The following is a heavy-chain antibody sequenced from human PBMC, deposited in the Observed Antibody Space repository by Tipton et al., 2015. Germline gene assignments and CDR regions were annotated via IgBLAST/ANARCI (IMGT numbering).Heavy chain of an antibody. V-gene: IGHV4-59*08. CDR3: ARRKSSLRYDSSNYYAFDS. Sequence: TLSLPCNVSGDAISSHYWSWIRQPPLKGLEWIVPLYYRGSTKYNPSLKSRVTISVDTSKNQFSLKLSSVTAADTALYYCARRKSSLRYDSSNYYAFDSWGQGTLVTVSS. J-gene: IGHJ4*02. CDR1: GDAISSHY. CDR2: LYYRGST. D-gene: IGHD3-22*01.